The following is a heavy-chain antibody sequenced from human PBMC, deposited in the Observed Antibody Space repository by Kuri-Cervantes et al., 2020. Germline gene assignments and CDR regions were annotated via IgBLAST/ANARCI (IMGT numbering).Heavy chain of an antibody. CDR2: TFYRSYWYY. CDR1: GDSVSGTNAT. J-gene: IGHJ4*02. V-gene: IGHV6-1*01. Sequence: SQTLSRTCVISGDSVSGTNATWNWIRQSPARGLEWLGRTFYRSYWYYDYASSVKGRITISPDTSKNQFSLQLDSVTPEDTAVYYCVRENRVNWGVLNPLDYWGQGTLVTVSS. D-gene: IGHD3-10*01. CDR3: VRENRVNWGVLNPLDY.